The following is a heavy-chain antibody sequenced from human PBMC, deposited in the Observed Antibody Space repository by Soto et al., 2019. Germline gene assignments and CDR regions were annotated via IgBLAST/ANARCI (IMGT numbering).Heavy chain of an antibody. D-gene: IGHD6-19*01. CDR3: ARGIAVAGLYGMDV. CDR2: IYRSGTT. CDR1: GDSISNINW. Sequence: QVQLQESGPGLVTPSGTLSLTCNVSGDSISNINWCSWVRQSPGKGLEWIGEIYRSGTTNYTPPLKSRVSISVDKSKNQFSLNLKSVTAADTAVYYCARGIAVAGLYGMDVWGQGTAVTVSS. V-gene: IGHV4-4*02. J-gene: IGHJ6*02.